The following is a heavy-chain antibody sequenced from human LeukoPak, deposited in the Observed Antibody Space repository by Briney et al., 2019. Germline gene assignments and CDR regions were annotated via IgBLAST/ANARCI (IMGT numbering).Heavy chain of an antibody. J-gene: IGHJ4*02. D-gene: IGHD3-22*01. CDR3: ARTYYNDSSGYYRTHSFDY. CDR2: INPNSGGT. Sequence: GASVKVSCKASGYTFTSYYMHWVRQAPGQGLEWMGWINPNSGGTNYAQKFQGRVTMTRDTSISTAYMELSRLRSDDTAVYYCARTYYNDSSGYYRTHSFDYWGQGTLVTVSS. CDR1: GYTFTSYY. V-gene: IGHV1-2*02.